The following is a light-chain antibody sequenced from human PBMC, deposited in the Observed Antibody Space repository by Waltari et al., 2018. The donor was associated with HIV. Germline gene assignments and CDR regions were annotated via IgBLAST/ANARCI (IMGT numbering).Light chain of an antibody. Sequence: QSALTQPPSASGSPGQSVTISCTGTSSDVGGYNYVSWYQQHPAKAPKLMIYDVNKRPSGVPDRFSGSKSGNTASLTVSGLQAEDEAHYYCCSYARNIASPWVFGGGTRLTVL. J-gene: IGLJ3*02. CDR2: DVN. CDR1: SSDVGGYNY. CDR3: CSYARNIASPWV. V-gene: IGLV2-8*01.